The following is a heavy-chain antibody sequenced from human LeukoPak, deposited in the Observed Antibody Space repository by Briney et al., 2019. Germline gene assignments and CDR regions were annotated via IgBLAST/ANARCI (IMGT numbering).Heavy chain of an antibody. V-gene: IGHV1-69*06. Sequence: GSSVKVSCKASGGTFSSYAISWVRQAPGQGLEWMGGIIPIFGTANYAQKFQGRVTITADKSTSTAYMELSSLRSEDTAAYYCARSAHYYDSSGYPPDYYYYYMDVWGKGTTVTVSS. CDR3: ARSAHYYDSSGYPPDYYYYYMDV. CDR1: GGTFSSYA. CDR2: IIPIFGTA. J-gene: IGHJ6*03. D-gene: IGHD3-22*01.